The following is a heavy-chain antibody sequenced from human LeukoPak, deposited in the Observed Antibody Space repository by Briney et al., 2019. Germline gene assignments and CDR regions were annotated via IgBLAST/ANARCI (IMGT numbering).Heavy chain of an antibody. D-gene: IGHD3-9*01. CDR3: ARVVYDILTGYSPFDY. V-gene: IGHV4-34*01. J-gene: IGHJ4*02. CDR1: GGSFSGYY. Sequence: SETLSLTCAVYGGSFSGYYWSWIRQPPGKGLEWIGEINHSGSTNYSPSLKSRVTISVDTSKNQFSLKLSSVTAADTAVYYCARVVYDILTGYSPFDYWGQGTLVTVSS. CDR2: INHSGST.